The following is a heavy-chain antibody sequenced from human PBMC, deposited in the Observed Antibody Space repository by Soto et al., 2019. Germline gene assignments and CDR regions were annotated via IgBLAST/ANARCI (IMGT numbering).Heavy chain of an antibody. J-gene: IGHJ4*02. CDR3: TRDFGSDVSAPGGIFDY. D-gene: IGHD3-10*01. Sequence: ASVKVSCKTSSYTFSSYTISWVRQAPGQGLEWVGWISTYNGKMNSAQKFQGRVTFTTDPSTTTAYMELRSLVSDDTAVYYCTRDFGSDVSAPGGIFDYWGQGTLVTVSS. CDR1: SYTFSSYT. CDR2: ISTYNGKM. V-gene: IGHV1-18*01.